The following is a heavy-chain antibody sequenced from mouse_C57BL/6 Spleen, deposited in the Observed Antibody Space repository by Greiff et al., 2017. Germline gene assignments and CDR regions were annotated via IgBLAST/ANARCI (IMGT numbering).Heavy chain of an antibody. Sequence: EVQLQQSGPELVKPGASVKMSCKASGSTFTDYNMHWVKQSQGKSLEWIGYINPNNGGTSYNQKFKGQATLTVNKSSSTAYMERRSRTSEDSAVYYCARWPEEEGFAYWGQGTLVTVSA. CDR3: ARWPEEEGFAY. V-gene: IGHV1-22*01. CDR2: INPNNGGT. CDR1: GSTFTDYN. J-gene: IGHJ3*01.